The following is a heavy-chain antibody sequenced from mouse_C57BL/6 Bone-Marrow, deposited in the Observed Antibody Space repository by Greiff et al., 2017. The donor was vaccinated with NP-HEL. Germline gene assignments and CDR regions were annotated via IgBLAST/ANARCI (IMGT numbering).Heavy chain of an antibody. J-gene: IGHJ2*01. CDR1: GFTFSSYA. Sequence: DVMLVESGGGLVKPGGSLKLSCAASGFTFSSYAMSWVRQTPEKRLEWVATISDGGSYTYYPDNVKGRFTISRDNAKNNLYLQMSHLKSEDTAMYYCAREGETITTVVGFDYWGQGTTLTVSS. V-gene: IGHV5-4*01. D-gene: IGHD1-1*01. CDR3: AREGETITTVVGFDY. CDR2: ISDGGSYT.